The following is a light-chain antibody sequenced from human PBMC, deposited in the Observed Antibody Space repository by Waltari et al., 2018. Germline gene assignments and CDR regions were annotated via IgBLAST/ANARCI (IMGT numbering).Light chain of an antibody. CDR2: QDR. V-gene: IGLV3-1*01. CDR3: LAWDSSTAV. Sequence: SFELTQPPSVSVSPGQTASITCSGDKLGDKYASWYQQRSGQSPVLVIYQDRKRPSGIPERFSGSNSGNTATLTISGTQAMDEADYYCLAWDSSTAVFGTGTKVTVL. J-gene: IGLJ1*01. CDR1: KLGDKY.